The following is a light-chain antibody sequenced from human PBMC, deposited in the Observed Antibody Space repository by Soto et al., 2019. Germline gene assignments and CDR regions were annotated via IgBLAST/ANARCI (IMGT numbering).Light chain of an antibody. J-gene: IGKJ2*01. Sequence: EIVMTQSPATLSVSPGERAILSCRASQSIRTNLAWYRRKPGQAPSLLIYDTSTRATGIPARFSGSGSGTEFTLTISSLHSEDFGIYYCQHYDNWPFTFGQGTKVEI. V-gene: IGKV3-15*01. CDR1: QSIRTN. CDR2: DTS. CDR3: QHYDNWPFT.